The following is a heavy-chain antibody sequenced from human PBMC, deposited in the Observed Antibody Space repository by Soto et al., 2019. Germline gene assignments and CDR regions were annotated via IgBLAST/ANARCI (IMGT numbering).Heavy chain of an antibody. D-gene: IGHD3-3*01. CDR1: GGTFSSYA. V-gene: IGHV1-69*06. Sequence: SVKVPCKASGGTFSSYAISWVRQAPGQGLEWMGGIIPVFGTGIYAQKFQGRVTITADKSRSTVYMELSSLRSDDTAIYYCARSSGGNFGIIIEGSNWFDPWGQGTLVTVSS. CDR2: IIPVFGTG. J-gene: IGHJ5*02. CDR3: ARSSGGNFGIIIEGSNWFDP.